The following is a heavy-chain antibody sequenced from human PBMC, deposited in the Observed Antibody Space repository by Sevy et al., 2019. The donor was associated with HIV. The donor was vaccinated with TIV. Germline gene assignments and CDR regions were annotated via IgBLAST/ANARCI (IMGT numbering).Heavy chain of an antibody. CDR1: GGSISAYY. CDR3: ARAPPVRSGDDSLNWFDP. J-gene: IGHJ5*02. D-gene: IGHD5-12*01. CDR2: IYYTGST. V-gene: IGHV4-59*01. Sequence: SETLSLTCTVFGGSISAYYWSWIRQPPGKGLEYIGYIYYTGSTNYNPSLKSRVTISVDTSKNQFPLRRTSVTAADTAIYYCARAPPVRSGDDSLNWFDPWGQGTLVTVSS.